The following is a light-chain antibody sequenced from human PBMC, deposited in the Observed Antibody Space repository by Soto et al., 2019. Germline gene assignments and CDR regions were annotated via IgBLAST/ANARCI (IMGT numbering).Light chain of an antibody. CDR1: QSVSSY. CDR3: QHRSKWAAIT. J-gene: IGKJ5*01. V-gene: IGKV3-11*01. Sequence: EIVLTQTPANLTLSPAQRATLYCTASQSVSSYLAWYQQKPGQAPRLLIYDASNRATGIPGRFSGSGSEPDFSLTISSLEPEDFAIYFCQHRSKWAAITFGQGTRLEIK. CDR2: DAS.